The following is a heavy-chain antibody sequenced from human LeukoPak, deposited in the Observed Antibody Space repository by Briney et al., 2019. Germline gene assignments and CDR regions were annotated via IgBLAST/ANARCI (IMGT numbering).Heavy chain of an antibody. J-gene: IGHJ4*02. CDR3: TTDPGYTYGSIIY. V-gene: IGHV3-15*01. CDR1: GFTFSTYA. CDR2: IKSKTDGGTT. D-gene: IGHD5-18*01. Sequence: PGGSLRLSCAASGFTFSTYAMSWVRQAPGKGLEWVGRIKSKTDGGTTDYAAPVKGRFTISRDDSKNTLYLQMNSLKTEDTAVYYCTTDPGYTYGSIIYWGQGTLVTVSS.